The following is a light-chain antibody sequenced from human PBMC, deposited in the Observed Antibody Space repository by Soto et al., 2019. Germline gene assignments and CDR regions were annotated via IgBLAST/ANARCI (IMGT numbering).Light chain of an antibody. CDR1: SSNIGSNT. CDR3: AAWDDSLNGYV. J-gene: IGLJ1*01. CDR2: SNN. V-gene: IGLV1-44*01. Sequence: QSVLTQPPSASGTPGQRVTISCSGSSSNIGSNTVNWYQQLPGTAPKLLIYSNNQRPSGVPDRFSGSKSGTSASLAISGLQYEDEADYYCAAWDDSLNGYVFGTGTKATVL.